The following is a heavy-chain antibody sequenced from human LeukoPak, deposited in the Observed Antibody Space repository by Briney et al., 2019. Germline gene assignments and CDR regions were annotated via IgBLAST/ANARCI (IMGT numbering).Heavy chain of an antibody. D-gene: IGHD5-24*01. CDR2: ISSSSSYI. Sequence: PGGSLRLSCAASGFTFSSYSMNWVRQAPGKGLEWVSSISSSSSYIYYADSVKGRFTISRDNAKNSLYLQMNSLRAEDTAVYYCARDIHNGYNCVDYWGQGTLVTVSS. J-gene: IGHJ4*02. CDR1: GFTFSSYS. V-gene: IGHV3-21*01. CDR3: ARDIHNGYNCVDY.